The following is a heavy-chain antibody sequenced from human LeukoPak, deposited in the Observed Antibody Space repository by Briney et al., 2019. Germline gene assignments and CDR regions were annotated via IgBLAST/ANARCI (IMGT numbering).Heavy chain of an antibody. CDR2: INPSGGST. CDR1: GYTFTSYY. V-gene: IGHV1-46*01. D-gene: IGHD3-22*01. J-gene: IGHJ4*02. Sequence: ASVKVSCKASGYTFTSYYMHWVRQAPGQGLEWMGIINPSGGSTSYAQKLQGRVTMTRDTSTSTVYMELSSLRSEDTAVYYCARDSGVRMYYYDSSGYGGLDYWGQGTLVTVSS. CDR3: ARDSGVRMYYYDSSGYGGLDY.